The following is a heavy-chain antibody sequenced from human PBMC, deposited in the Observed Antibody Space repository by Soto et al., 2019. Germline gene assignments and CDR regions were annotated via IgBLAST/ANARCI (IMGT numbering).Heavy chain of an antibody. CDR2: IIPVSGAA. Sequence: QVQLVQSGAEVKKPGSSVKVSCKASGGTFGSYAFSWVRQAPGQGLEWMGGIIPVSGAAHYAQKFQGRVTITADESTSTAYMEVSSLSSQDTAVYYCATALVSSSTSCTLDYWGQGTRVIVSS. CDR3: ATALVSSSTSCTLDY. D-gene: IGHD2-2*01. J-gene: IGHJ4*02. CDR1: GGTFGSYA. V-gene: IGHV1-69*01.